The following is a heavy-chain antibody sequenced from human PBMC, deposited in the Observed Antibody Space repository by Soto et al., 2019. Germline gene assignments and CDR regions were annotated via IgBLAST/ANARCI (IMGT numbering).Heavy chain of an antibody. V-gene: IGHV1-69*01. CDR2: FVPVFGSA. CDR1: GAAFNTIT. D-gene: IGHD3-9*01. CDR3: GREDDTTGSYSWFAP. Sequence: QVQLVQSGAEVKKRGSSVRVSCKASGAAFNTITINWVRQAPGQGLAWMGAFVPVFGSATYARKFQGRVAITAEASTSTFSLGLSRLNLEDRAFYSGGREDDTTGSYSWFAPWAQGPLVTVSS. J-gene: IGHJ5*02.